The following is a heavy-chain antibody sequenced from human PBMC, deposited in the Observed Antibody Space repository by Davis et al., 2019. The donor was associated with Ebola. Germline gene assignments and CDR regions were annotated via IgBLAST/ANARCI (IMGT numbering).Heavy chain of an antibody. Sequence: ASVKVSCKASGYTFTSYAMHWVRQAPGQRLEWMGWINAGNGNTKYSLKFQGRVTITRDTSASTAYMELSSLRSEDTAVYYCARDLYGRGNVVVPAAGDYWGQGTLVTVSS. D-gene: IGHD2-2*01. CDR1: GYTFTSYA. J-gene: IGHJ4*02. CDR2: INAGNGNT. V-gene: IGHV1-3*01. CDR3: ARDLYGRGNVVVPAAGDY.